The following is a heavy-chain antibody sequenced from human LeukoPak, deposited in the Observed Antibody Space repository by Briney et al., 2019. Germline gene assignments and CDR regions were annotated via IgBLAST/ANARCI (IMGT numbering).Heavy chain of an antibody. CDR2: TYYRSKWYN. CDR3: ARDNWNDFSYYYYMDV. CDR1: GDSVSSNSAA. V-gene: IGHV6-1*01. J-gene: IGHJ6*03. D-gene: IGHD1-1*01. Sequence: SQTPSLTCAISGDSVSSNSAAWNWIRQSPSRGLEWLGRTYYRSKWYNDYAVSVKSRVTINPDTSKNQFSLQLNSVTPEDTAVYYCARDNWNDFSYYYYMDVWAKGTAVTVSS.